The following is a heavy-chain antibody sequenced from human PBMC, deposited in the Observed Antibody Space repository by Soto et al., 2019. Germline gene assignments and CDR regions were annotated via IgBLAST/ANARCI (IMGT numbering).Heavy chain of an antibody. CDR1: GYSFTSYW. CDR3: ARHGYCSGTSCYQSYYYGMDV. Sequence: GESLKISCKGSGYSFTSYWIGWVRQMPGKGLEWMGIIYPGDSDTRYSPSFQGQVTISADKSISTAYLQWSSLKASDTAMYYCARHGYCSGTSCYQSYYYGMDVWGQGTTVTVS. J-gene: IGHJ6*02. D-gene: IGHD2-2*03. CDR2: IYPGDSDT. V-gene: IGHV5-51*01.